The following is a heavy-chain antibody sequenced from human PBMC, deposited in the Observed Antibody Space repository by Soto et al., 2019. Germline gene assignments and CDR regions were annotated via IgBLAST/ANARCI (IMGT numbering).Heavy chain of an antibody. J-gene: IGHJ6*02. CDR2: IIPIFGTA. Sequence: ASVKVSFKAAGGTFSSYAISWVRQAPGQGLEWMGGIIPIFGTANYAQKFQGRVTITADESASTAYMELSSLRSEDTAVYYCARLMVYAMDYYYYGMDVWGQGTTVTVS. V-gene: IGHV1-69*13. CDR1: GGTFSSYA. D-gene: IGHD2-8*01. CDR3: ARLMVYAMDYYYYGMDV.